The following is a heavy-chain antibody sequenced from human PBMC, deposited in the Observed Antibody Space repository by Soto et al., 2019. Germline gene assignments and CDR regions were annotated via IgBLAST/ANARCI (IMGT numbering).Heavy chain of an antibody. D-gene: IGHD5-12*01. CDR2: LTWDDDQ. V-gene: IGHV2-5*02. Sequence: QLTLKESGPPLVKPTQTLTLTCTFSGFSLSTSGMGVGWLRQPPGKALEWLALLTWDDDQRYRPSLRSRLTITKDHSKNQVVLTMTDMDPWDTGTSYCATTLVAMVGFVSWGQGTLVIVSS. CDR1: GFSLSTSGMG. CDR3: ATTLVAMVGFVS. J-gene: IGHJ1*01.